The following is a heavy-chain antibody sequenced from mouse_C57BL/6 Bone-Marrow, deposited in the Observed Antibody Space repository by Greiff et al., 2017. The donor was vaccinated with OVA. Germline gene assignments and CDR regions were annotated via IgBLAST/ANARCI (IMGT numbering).Heavy chain of an antibody. CDR3: ARDRSYYGSSHWYFDV. J-gene: IGHJ1*03. CDR1: GFTFSDFY. V-gene: IGHV7-1*01. Sequence: EVKVVESGGGLVQSGRSLRLSCATSGFTFSDFYMEWVRQAPGKGLEWIAASRNKANDYTTEYSASVKGRFIVSRDTSQSILYLQMNALRAEDTAIYYCARDRSYYGSSHWYFDVWGTGTTVTVSS. D-gene: IGHD1-1*01. CDR2: SRNKANDYTT.